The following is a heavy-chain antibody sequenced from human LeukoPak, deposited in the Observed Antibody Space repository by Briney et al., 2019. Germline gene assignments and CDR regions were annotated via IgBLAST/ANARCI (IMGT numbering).Heavy chain of an antibody. Sequence: ASVKVSCKASGYTFTDYYMHWVRQAPGQGLEWMGWINTKSDYTNYAQKFQGRVTMTRDTSISTAYMELSRLRSDDTAVYYCARVKGLYGDYGEIDYWGQGTLVTVPS. CDR2: INTKSDYT. CDR1: GYTFTDYY. J-gene: IGHJ4*02. D-gene: IGHD4-17*01. CDR3: ARVKGLYGDYGEIDY. V-gene: IGHV1-2*02.